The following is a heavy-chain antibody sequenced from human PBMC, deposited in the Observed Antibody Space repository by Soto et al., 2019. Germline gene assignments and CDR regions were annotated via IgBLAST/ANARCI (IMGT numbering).Heavy chain of an antibody. D-gene: IGHD3-16*01. CDR1: GYTFTGYY. CDR2: ISPNSGVK. Sequence: QVQLVQSGAEVKKTGASVKVSCKASGYTFTGYYIHWVRQAPGQGLEWMGWISPNSGVKKCAQKLQGGVPMNRDAYSRTAYMELSLLLSDDKVVHSWDRSLKLGGGYWGQGTLVTVSS. CDR3: DRSLKLGGGY. V-gene: IGHV1-2*02. J-gene: IGHJ4*02.